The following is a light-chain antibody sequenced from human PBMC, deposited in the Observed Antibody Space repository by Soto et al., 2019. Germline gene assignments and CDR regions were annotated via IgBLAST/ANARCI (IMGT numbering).Light chain of an antibody. CDR2: DVS. Sequence: QSALTQPASVSGSPGQSITISCTGTSSDVGGYNYVSWYQHHPGKAPKLMIYDVSNRPSGVSNRLSGSKSGNTASLTISGLQAEDEADYYCSSFTSSSTLVVFGGGTKVTVL. CDR3: SSFTSSSTLVV. CDR1: SSDVGGYNY. J-gene: IGLJ2*01. V-gene: IGLV2-14*03.